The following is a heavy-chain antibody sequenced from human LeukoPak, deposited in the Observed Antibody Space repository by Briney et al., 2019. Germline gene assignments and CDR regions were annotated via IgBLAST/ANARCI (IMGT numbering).Heavy chain of an antibody. V-gene: IGHV1-2*02. D-gene: IGHD6-13*01. CDR3: AGVKSLAGAGTSGFYL. J-gene: IGHJ5*02. Sequence: GASVKVSCKASGYTFTGYYMHWVRQAPGQGLEWMGWINPNSGGTNYAQKFQGRVTMTRDTSISTAYMELSRLRSDDTAGYYRAGVKSLAGAGTSGFYLLGQGTLVTVSS. CDR2: INPNSGGT. CDR1: GYTFTGYY.